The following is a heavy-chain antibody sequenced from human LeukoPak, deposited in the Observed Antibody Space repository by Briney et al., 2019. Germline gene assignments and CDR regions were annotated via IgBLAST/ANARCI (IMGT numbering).Heavy chain of an antibody. V-gene: IGHV1-69*13. CDR3: ARIYCSSTSCYPGMIDY. CDR2: IIPIFGTA. D-gene: IGHD2-2*01. Sequence: SVKVSCKASGGTFSSYAISWVRQAPGQGLEWMGGIIPIFGTANYAQKFQGRVTITADESTSTAYMELSRLRSDDTAVCYCARIYCSSTSCYPGMIDYWGQGTLVTVSS. J-gene: IGHJ4*02. CDR1: GGTFSSYA.